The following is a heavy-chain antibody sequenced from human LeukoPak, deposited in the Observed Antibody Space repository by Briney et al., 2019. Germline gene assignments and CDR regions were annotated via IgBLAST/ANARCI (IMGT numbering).Heavy chain of an antibody. D-gene: IGHD6-19*01. V-gene: IGHV3-7*01. CDR2: IKQDGSEK. CDR1: GFTLSSYW. Sequence: GGSLRLSCAASGFTLSSYWMSWVRQAPGKGLEWVANIKQDGSEKYYVDSVKGRFTISRDNAKNSLYLQMNSLRAEDTAVYYCARGSPGQWPPDYFDYWGQGTLVTVSS. CDR3: ARGSPGQWPPDYFDY. J-gene: IGHJ4*02.